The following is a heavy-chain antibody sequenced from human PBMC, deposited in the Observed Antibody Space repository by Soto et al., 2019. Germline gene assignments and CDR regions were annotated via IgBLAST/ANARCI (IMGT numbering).Heavy chain of an antibody. J-gene: IGHJ4*02. CDR3: AKDRWYSSSSSPLDY. D-gene: IGHD6-6*01. Sequence: LRLSCAASGFTFDDYAMHWVRQAPGKGLEWVSGISWNSGSIGYADSVKGRFTISRDNAKNSLYLQMNSLRAEDTALYYCAKDRWYSSSSSPLDYWGQGXLVTVSS. CDR1: GFTFDDYA. CDR2: ISWNSGSI. V-gene: IGHV3-9*01.